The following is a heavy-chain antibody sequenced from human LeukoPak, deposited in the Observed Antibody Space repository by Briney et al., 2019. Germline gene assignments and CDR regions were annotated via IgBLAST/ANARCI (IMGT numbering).Heavy chain of an antibody. J-gene: IGHJ4*02. CDR1: GGSISSGGYY. CDR2: IYYSGST. V-gene: IGHV4-31*03. D-gene: IGHD3-22*01. Sequence: PSQTLSLTCTVSGGSISSGGYYWSWIRQHPGKGLEWIGYIYYSGSTYYNPSLKSRVTISVDTSKNQFSLKLNSVTPEDTAVYYCARAQGDSSGYWDYWGQGTLVTVSS. CDR3: ARAQGDSSGYWDY.